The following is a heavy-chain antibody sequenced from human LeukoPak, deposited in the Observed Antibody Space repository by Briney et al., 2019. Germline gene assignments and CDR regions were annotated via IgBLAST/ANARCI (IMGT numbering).Heavy chain of an antibody. D-gene: IGHD3-10*01. CDR3: ARRLRGVIIKTWFDS. Sequence: SETLSLTCAVYDGSFSGYYCSWIRQPPGKGLEWIGEINHSGSANYNPSLKSRVTILLDTSKNQFSLNLSSVTAADTAVYCARRLRGVIIKTWFDSGGQGTLVTVSS. V-gene: IGHV4-34*01. J-gene: IGHJ5*01. CDR1: DGSFSGYY. CDR2: INHSGSA.